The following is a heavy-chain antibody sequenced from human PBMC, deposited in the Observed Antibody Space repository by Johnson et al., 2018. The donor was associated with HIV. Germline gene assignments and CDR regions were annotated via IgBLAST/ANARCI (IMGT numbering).Heavy chain of an antibody. V-gene: IGHV3-23*04. CDR2: LSGTGDST. J-gene: IGHJ3*01. Sequence: LVESGGGLVQPGGSLRLSCAASGFTFSSYAMSWVRQAPGKGLEWVSALSGTGDSTYYADSVKGRFTISRDNSKNTLYLQMNSLRAEDTAVYYCAKDKFMFLDNPVDAFDVWGQGTMVTFSS. CDR3: AKDKFMFLDNPVDAFDV. CDR1: GFTFSSYA. D-gene: IGHD3/OR15-3a*01.